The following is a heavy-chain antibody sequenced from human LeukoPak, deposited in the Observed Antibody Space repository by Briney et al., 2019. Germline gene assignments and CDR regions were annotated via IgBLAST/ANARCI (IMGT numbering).Heavy chain of an antibody. CDR3: ARDGEIAAAGTEGDYFDY. Sequence: GASVKVSCKASGYTFTSYGINWVRQAPGQGLEWMGWISAYNGNTNYAQKLQGRVTMTTDTSTSTAYMELRSLRSDDTAVYYCARDGEIAAAGTEGDYFDYWGQGTLVTVSS. V-gene: IGHV1-18*01. D-gene: IGHD6-13*01. CDR2: ISAYNGNT. J-gene: IGHJ4*02. CDR1: GYTFTSYG.